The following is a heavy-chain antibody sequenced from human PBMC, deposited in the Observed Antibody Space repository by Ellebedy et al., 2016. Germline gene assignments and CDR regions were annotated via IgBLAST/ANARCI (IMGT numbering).Heavy chain of an antibody. D-gene: IGHD3-22*01. CDR1: GGSVVNYGAY. Sequence: SETLSLTXIVSGGSVVNYGAYWSWMRQPPGRGLEWIGYIYYSGSTKFNPSLKSRVTMSVDTSKNQFSLKLNSVTAADTAVYYCARGLYFDSSGYHYWFDPWGQGTLVTVSA. CDR2: IYYSGST. J-gene: IGHJ5*02. V-gene: IGHV4-61*08. CDR3: ARGLYFDSSGYHYWFDP.